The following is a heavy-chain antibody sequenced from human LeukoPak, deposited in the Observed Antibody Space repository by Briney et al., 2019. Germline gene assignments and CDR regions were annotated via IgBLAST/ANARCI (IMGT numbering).Heavy chain of an antibody. CDR2: IHHSGTT. D-gene: IGHD6-13*01. CDR3: SSHVSAAAGGR. J-gene: IGHJ4*02. Sequence: KPSETLSLTCAVSGGSVRDYYWSWIRQPPGKGLEWIAEIHHSGTTKYNPSLESRVTISMDTSKNQFSLKLSSLTAADTAVYYCSSHVSAAAGGRWGPGTLVTVSS. CDR1: GGSVRDYY. V-gene: IGHV4-34*01.